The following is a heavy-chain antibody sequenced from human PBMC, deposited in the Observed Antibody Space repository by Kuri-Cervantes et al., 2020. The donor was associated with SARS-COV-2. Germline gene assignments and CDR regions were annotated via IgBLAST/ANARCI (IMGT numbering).Heavy chain of an antibody. Sequence: LSLTCTVSGGSISSSSYYWGWIRQPPGKGLEWVPYISSSGSTIYYADSVKGRFTISRDNAKNSLYLQMNSLRAEDSAIYYCARGTIRTAYFDSWGQGSLVTVSS. V-gene: IGHV3-11*04. CDR3: ARGTIRTAYFDS. CDR1: GGSISSSSYY. D-gene: IGHD3-9*01. CDR2: ISSSGSTI. J-gene: IGHJ4*02.